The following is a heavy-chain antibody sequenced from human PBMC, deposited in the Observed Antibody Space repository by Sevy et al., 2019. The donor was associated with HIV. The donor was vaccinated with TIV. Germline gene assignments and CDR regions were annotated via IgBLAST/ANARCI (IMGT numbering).Heavy chain of an antibody. Sequence: SETLSLTCSVSGASITTNTYYWGWIRQAPGKGLEWIGSIFYSGRSDYNPSLKGRVTISEETSKNQFSLKLRSVTAADTSVYYCARHEAYDFWGDTIRVNYYYGIDVWGQGTTVTVSS. D-gene: IGHD3-3*01. CDR3: ARHEAYDFWGDTIRVNYYYGIDV. CDR2: IFYSGRS. CDR1: GASITTNTYY. V-gene: IGHV4-39*01. J-gene: IGHJ6*02.